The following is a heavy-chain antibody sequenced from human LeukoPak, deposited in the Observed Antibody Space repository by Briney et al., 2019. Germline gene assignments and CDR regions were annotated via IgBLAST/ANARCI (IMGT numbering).Heavy chain of an antibody. CDR2: ISSRGTNI. D-gene: IGHD6-19*01. V-gene: IGHV3-21*01. CDR1: GFTFSRYS. CDR3: ARDAQWLVPEGYFYYMDV. J-gene: IGHJ6*03. Sequence: GGSLRLSCAGSGFTFSRYSMNWFRQAPGKGLERVSSISSRGTNILYADSVKGRFTISRDNAKNSLYLQMNSLGAEDTAVYYCARDAQWLVPEGYFYYMDVWGKGTTVTVSS.